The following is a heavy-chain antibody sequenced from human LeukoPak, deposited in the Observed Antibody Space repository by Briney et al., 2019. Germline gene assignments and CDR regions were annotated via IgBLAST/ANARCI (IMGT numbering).Heavy chain of an antibody. CDR3: AKASLPYSSGWYVN. V-gene: IGHV3-43*02. D-gene: IGHD6-19*01. Sequence: GGSLRLSCAASGFTLDDYAMHWVRQAPGKGLEWVSLISGDGGSTYYADSVKGRFTISRDNSKNSLYLQMNSLRTEDTALYYCAKASLPYSSGWYVNWGQGTLVTVSS. J-gene: IGHJ4*02. CDR1: GFTLDDYA. CDR2: ISGDGGST.